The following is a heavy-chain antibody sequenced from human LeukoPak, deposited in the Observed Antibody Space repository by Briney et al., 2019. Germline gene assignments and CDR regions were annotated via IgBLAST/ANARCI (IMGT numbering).Heavy chain of an antibody. J-gene: IGHJ6*02. V-gene: IGHV1-18*01. D-gene: IGHD2-2*03. CDR1: GYTFTSYG. CDR2: INAYNGNT. CDR3: ATVGYCSSTSCYGNYYYYGMDV. Sequence: GASEKVSCKASGYTFTSYGISWVRQAPGQGLEWMGWINAYNGNTNYAQKLQGRVTMTTDTSTSTAYMELRSLRSDDTAVYYCATVGYCSSTSCYGNYYYYGMDVWGQGTTVTVSS.